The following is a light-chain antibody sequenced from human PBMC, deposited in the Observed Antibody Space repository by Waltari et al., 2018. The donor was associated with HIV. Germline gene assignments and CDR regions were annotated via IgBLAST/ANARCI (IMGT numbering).Light chain of an antibody. CDR2: SAS. CDR1: QDIGNH. Sequence: DIHMTQSPSSLSASVGAKVSISCQASQDIGNHLSWYRQKAGRAPELLIYSASILETGVPSRFSGRGSGTTFTFTINSLQPEDFATYYCQQFATLPVSFGPGTKVDVK. V-gene: IGKV1-33*01. J-gene: IGKJ3*01. CDR3: QQFATLPVS.